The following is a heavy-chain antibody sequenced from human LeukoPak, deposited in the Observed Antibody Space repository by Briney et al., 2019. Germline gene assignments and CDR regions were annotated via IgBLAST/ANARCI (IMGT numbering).Heavy chain of an antibody. D-gene: IGHD5-12*01. V-gene: IGHV3-30*18. J-gene: IGHJ4*02. Sequence: GGSLRLSCAASGFTFSSYGMHWVRQAPGKGLEWVAVISYDGSNKYYADSVKGRSTISRDNSKNTLYLQMNSLRAEDTAVYYCAKVFRVATITLCDYWGQGTLVTVSS. CDR3: AKVFRVATITLCDY. CDR1: GFTFSSYG. CDR2: ISYDGSNK.